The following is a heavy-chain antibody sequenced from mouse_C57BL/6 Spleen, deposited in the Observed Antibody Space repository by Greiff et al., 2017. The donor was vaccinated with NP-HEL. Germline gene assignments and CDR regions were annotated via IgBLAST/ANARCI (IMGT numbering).Heavy chain of an antibody. D-gene: IGHD1-1*01. V-gene: IGHV1-7*01. CDR3: ARNYGSSYWYFDV. J-gene: IGHJ1*03. CDR1: GYTFTSYW. Sequence: VQLQQSGAELAKPGASVKLSCKASGYTFTSYWMHWVKQRPGQGLEWIGYINPSSGYTKYNQKFKDKAILTADKSSSTAYMQLSSLTYEDSAVYYCARNYGSSYWYFDVWGTGTTVTVSS. CDR2: INPSSGYT.